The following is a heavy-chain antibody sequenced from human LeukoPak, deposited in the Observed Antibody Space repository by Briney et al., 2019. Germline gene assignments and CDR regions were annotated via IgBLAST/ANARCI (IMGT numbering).Heavy chain of an antibody. Sequence: GGSLRLSCVASGFTFSSYWMHWVRQAPGKGLVWVSRINSDGSSTNYADSVRGRFTISRDNAKNTLYLQMNSLRVEDTAVYYCARGVMQWRNGFDIWGQGTMVTVSS. CDR3: ARGVMQWRNGFDI. D-gene: IGHD6-19*01. CDR1: GFTFSSYW. J-gene: IGHJ3*02. CDR2: INSDGSST. V-gene: IGHV3-74*01.